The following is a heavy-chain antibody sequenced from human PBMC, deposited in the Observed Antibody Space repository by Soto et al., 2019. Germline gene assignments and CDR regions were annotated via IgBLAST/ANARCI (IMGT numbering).Heavy chain of an antibody. D-gene: IGHD3-3*01. CDR2: IYPGDSDT. J-gene: IGHJ6*02. Sequence: ESLKISCKGSGYSFTSYWIGWVRQMPGKGLEWMGIIYPGDSDTRYSPSFQGQVTISADKSISTAYLQWSSLKASDTAMYYCARYITIFGVVIPDGMDVWGQGTTVTVSS. CDR3: ARYITIFGVVIPDGMDV. V-gene: IGHV5-51*01. CDR1: GYSFTSYW.